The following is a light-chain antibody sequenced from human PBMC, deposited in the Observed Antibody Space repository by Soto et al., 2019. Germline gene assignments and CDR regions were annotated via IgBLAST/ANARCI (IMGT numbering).Light chain of an antibody. CDR2: ETS. V-gene: IGKV1-39*01. J-gene: IGKJ1*01. CDR1: QSISSY. CDR3: QESFDAPTT. Sequence: VDKLTIRCRARQSISSYLSWYQQKPGKAPKLLIFETSTLQSGVPSRFTGAGSGTDFTLTIISLQPEDFTTYYCQESFDAPTTFCQGANEDI.